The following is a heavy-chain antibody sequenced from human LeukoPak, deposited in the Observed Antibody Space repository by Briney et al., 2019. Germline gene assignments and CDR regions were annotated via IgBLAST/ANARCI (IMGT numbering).Heavy chain of an antibody. CDR3: ARSGVEWELLS. Sequence: ASVKVSCKASGYTFTGYYMHWVRQAPGQGLEWMGRINPSSGGTNYAQKFQGRVTMTRDTSISTAYMELSTLRSDETAVYYCARSGVEWELLSWGQGTLVTVSS. CDR2: INPSSGGT. CDR1: GYTFTGYY. J-gene: IGHJ4*02. D-gene: IGHD1-26*01. V-gene: IGHV1-2*06.